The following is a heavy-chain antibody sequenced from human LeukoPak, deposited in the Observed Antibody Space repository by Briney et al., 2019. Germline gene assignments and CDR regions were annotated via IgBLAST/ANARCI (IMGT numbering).Heavy chain of an antibody. CDR1: AFTFSSYA. CDR3: VKGGASDGDYEFDY. V-gene: IGHV3-23*01. D-gene: IGHD4-17*01. Sequence: PGGSLRLSCAASAFTFSSYAMSWVRKAPGKGRECVSAISRSGGSTYYAGSVRGRFSISRDNSKNTLYLQMNSPRTEDTAVYYCVKGGASDGDYEFDYWGQGTLVTVSS. J-gene: IGHJ4*02. CDR2: ISRSGGST.